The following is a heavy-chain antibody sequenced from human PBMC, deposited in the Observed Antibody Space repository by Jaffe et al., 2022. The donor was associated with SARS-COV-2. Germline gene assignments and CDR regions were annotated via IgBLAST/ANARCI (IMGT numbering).Heavy chain of an antibody. Sequence: QVQLQESGPGLVKPSQTLSLTCTVSGGSISSGSYHWSWIRQPAGKGLEWIGRIYTSVNTNYNPSLESRVTISVDTSKNQFSLKLSSVTAADTAVYYCARGRGTSGGDRSFDYWGQGTLVTVSS. V-gene: IGHV4-61*02. D-gene: IGHD3-10*01. CDR2: IYTSVNT. J-gene: IGHJ4*02. CDR1: GGSISSGSYH. CDR3: ARGRGTSGGDRSFDY.